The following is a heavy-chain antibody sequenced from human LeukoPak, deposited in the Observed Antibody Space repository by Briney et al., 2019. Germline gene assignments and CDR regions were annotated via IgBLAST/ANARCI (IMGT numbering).Heavy chain of an antibody. CDR3: ARDLTVTTGSYYYYYVMDV. CDR2: IWYDGSNK. V-gene: IGHV3-33*01. D-gene: IGHD4-17*01. Sequence: PGGSLSLSCAAYGFMFGSNGMHWVRQAPGKGLEWVAVIWYDGSNKYYGDSVKGRFTISRDNSKNTLYLQMTSLRAEDTAVYYCARDLTVTTGSYYYYYVMDVWGQGTTVTVSS. J-gene: IGHJ6*02. CDR1: GFMFGSNG.